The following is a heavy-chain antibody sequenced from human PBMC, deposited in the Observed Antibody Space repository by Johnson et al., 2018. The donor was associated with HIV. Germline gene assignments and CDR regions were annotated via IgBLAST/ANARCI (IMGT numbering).Heavy chain of an antibody. V-gene: IGHV3-30-3*01. Sequence: QVQLVESGGGVVQPGRSLRLSCAASGFTFSSYTMHWVRQAPGKGLEWVAVISYDGSNKYYADSVKGRFTISRDNAKNSLYLQMNSLRAEDTAVYYCARNGLVPAAKGVAFDIWGQGTMVTGS. CDR1: GFTFSSYT. CDR2: ISYDGSNK. J-gene: IGHJ3*02. CDR3: ARNGLVPAAKGVAFDI. D-gene: IGHD2-2*01.